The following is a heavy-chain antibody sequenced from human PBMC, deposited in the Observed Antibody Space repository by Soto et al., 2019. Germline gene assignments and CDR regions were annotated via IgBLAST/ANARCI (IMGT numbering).Heavy chain of an antibody. V-gene: IGHV1-8*01. CDR3: AKEGGIVGATYFDY. D-gene: IGHD1-26*01. J-gene: IGHJ4*02. CDR1: GYTFTSYD. CDR2: MNPNSGNT. Sequence: ASVKVSCKASGYTFTSYDIDWVRQATGQGLEWMGWMNPNSGNTGYAQKFQGRVTMTRNTSISTAYMELSSLRSEDTAVYYCAKEGGIVGATYFDYWGQGTLVTVSS.